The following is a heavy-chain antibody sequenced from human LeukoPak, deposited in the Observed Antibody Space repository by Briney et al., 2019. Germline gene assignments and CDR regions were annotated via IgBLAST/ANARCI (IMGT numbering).Heavy chain of an antibody. CDR2: ISSSGSTI. Sequence: GGSLRLSCAASGFTFSSYEMNWVSQAPGKGLEWVSYISSSGSTIYYADSVKGRFTISRDYAKNSLYLQMNSLRAEDTAVYYCAELGITIIGGVWGKGTTVTISS. J-gene: IGHJ6*04. D-gene: IGHD3-10*02. CDR3: AELGITIIGGV. CDR1: GFTFSSYE. V-gene: IGHV3-48*03.